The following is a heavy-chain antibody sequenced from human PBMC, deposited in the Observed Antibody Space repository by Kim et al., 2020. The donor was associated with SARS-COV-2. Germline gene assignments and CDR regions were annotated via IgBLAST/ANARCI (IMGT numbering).Heavy chain of an antibody. J-gene: IGHJ5*02. CDR1: GGTFSSYA. CDR3: ARDPGGARPGELRYFDWLGAWFDP. D-gene: IGHD3-9*01. V-gene: IGHV1-69*13. CDR2: IIPIFGTA. Sequence: SVKVSCKASGGTFSSYAISWVRQAPGQGLEWMGGIIPIFGTANYAQKFQGRVTITADESTSTAYMELSSLRSEDTAVYYCARDPGGARPGELRYFDWLGAWFDPWGQGTLVTVSS.